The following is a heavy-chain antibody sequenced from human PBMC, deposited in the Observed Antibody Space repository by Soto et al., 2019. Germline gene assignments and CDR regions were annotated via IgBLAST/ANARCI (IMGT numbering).Heavy chain of an antibody. CDR1: GFTFSDYY. J-gene: IGHJ6*02. Sequence: PGGSLRLSCAASGFTFSDYYMSWIRQAPGKGLEWVSYISSSGSTIYYADSVKGRFTISRDNAKNSLYLQMNSLRAEDTAVYYCARGATVTTHSVHYYYGMDVWGPGTTVTVSS. CDR2: ISSSGSTI. D-gene: IGHD4-4*01. V-gene: IGHV3-11*01. CDR3: ARGATVTTHSVHYYYGMDV.